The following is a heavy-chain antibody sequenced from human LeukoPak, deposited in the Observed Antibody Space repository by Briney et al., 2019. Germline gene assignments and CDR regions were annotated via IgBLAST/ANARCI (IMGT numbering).Heavy chain of an antibody. J-gene: IGHJ4*02. V-gene: IGHV3-23*01. D-gene: IGHD3-3*01. CDR1: GFTFSSYA. Sequence: GGSLRLSCAASGFTFSSYAMSWVRQAPGKGLEWVSAISGSGGSTYYADSVKGRFTISRDNSKNTLYLQMNSLRAEDTAVHYCAKTPYYDFWSGYIHYFDYWGQGTLVTVSS. CDR3: AKTPYYDFWSGYIHYFDY. CDR2: ISGSGGST.